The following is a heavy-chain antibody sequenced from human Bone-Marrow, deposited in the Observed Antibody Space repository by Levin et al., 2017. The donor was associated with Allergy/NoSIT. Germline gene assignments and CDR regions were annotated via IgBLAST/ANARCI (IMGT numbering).Heavy chain of an antibody. CDR2: LSWDGDK. Sequence: GSGPTLVKPTQTLTLTCTFSGFSLSTAGVAVGWVRQSPGEALEWLALLSWDGDKRYSPSLKDRLTITRGTSENEVVLTMTTVDSVDTATYFCAHSSQAYFGEFSHWGQGIPVTVSS. V-gene: IGHV2-5*02. D-gene: IGHD3-10*01. CDR1: GFSLSTAGVA. J-gene: IGHJ4*02. CDR3: AHSSQAYFGEFSH.